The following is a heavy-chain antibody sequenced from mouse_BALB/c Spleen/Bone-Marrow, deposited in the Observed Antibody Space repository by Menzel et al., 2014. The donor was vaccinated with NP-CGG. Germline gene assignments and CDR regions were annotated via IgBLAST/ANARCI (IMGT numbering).Heavy chain of an antibody. D-gene: IGHD1-1*01. CDR3: TRSLRLFDY. V-gene: IGHV6-6*02. CDR1: GFTFSNYW. J-gene: IGHJ2*01. Sequence: DVKLVESGGGLVQPGGSMKLSCVASGFTFSNYWMNWVRQSPEKGLEWVAEIGLKSNNYATHYAESVKGRFTISRDDSKSSVYLQMNNLRPEDTGIYYCTRSLRLFDYWGQGTTLTVSS. CDR2: IGLKSNNYAT.